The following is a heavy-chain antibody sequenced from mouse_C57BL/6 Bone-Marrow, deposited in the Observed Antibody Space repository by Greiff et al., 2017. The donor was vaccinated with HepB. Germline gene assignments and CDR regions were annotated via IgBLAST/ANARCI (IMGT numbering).Heavy chain of an antibody. Sequence: QVQLQQSGAELVKPGASVKMSCKASGYTFTSYWLTWVKQRPGQGLEWIGDIYPGSGSTNYNEKFKSKATLTVDTSSSTAYMQLSSLTSEDAAVYYCAREWFAYWGEGTLVTVSA. V-gene: IGHV1-55*01. CDR2: IYPGSGST. J-gene: IGHJ3*01. CDR3: AREWFAY. CDR1: GYTFTSYW.